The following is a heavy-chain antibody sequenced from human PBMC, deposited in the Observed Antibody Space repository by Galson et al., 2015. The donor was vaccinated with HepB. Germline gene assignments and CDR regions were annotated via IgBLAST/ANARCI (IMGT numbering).Heavy chain of an antibody. V-gene: IGHV3-74*01. CDR1: GFTFSSYW. Sequence: SLRLSCAAPGFTFSSYWMHWVRQAPGKGLMCVSRISPDGSRYSYADSMKGRFTISRDNAKNTLYLQMNSLRAEDTAVYYCARAVRITGGLHFYGLDVWGQGTTVTVSS. CDR3: ARAVRITGGLHFYGLDV. J-gene: IGHJ6*02. CDR2: ISPDGSRY. D-gene: IGHD1-14*01.